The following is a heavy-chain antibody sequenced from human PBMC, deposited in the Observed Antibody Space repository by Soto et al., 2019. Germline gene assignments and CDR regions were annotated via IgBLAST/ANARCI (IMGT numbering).Heavy chain of an antibody. V-gene: IGHV3-7*01. Sequence: GGSLRLSCAASGFTFSRYWMSWVRQAPGKGLEWVANINQDGSERYYVDSVKGRCTISRDNAKNSLSLQMNSLRAEDTAVYYCATAAYDYIWGEYYYYMDVWGKGTTVTVSS. CDR2: INQDGSER. CDR1: GFTFSRYW. D-gene: IGHD3-16*01. CDR3: ATAAYDYIWGEYYYYMDV. J-gene: IGHJ6*03.